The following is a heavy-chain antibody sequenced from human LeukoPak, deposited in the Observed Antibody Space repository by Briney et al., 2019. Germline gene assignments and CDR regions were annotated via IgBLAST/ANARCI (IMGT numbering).Heavy chain of an antibody. J-gene: IGHJ5*02. V-gene: IGHV4-59*01. CDR1: GASINNYY. CDR3: ARYTLNWFDP. D-gene: IGHD1-1*01. Sequence: PSETLSLTCTVSGASINNYYWRWLRQPPGKGLEWFAYISYSGSTNYNPSLKSRVTISVDTSKNQFSLKLSSVTAADTAVYYCARYTLNWFDPWGQGTLVTVSS. CDR2: ISYSGST.